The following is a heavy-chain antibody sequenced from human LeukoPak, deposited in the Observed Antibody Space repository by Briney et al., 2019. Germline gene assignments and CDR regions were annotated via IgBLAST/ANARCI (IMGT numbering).Heavy chain of an antibody. CDR3: ARVGRYDSSGYYYDGWYYYYMDV. CDR1: GGTFSSYA. J-gene: IGHJ6*03. Sequence: ASVKVSCKASGGTFSSYAISWVRQAPGQGLEWMGGIIPIFGTANYAQKFQGRVTITADKSTSTAYMELSSLRSEDTAVYYCARVGRYDSSGYYYDGWYYYYMDVWGKGTTVTVSS. D-gene: IGHD3-22*01. CDR2: IIPIFGTA. V-gene: IGHV1-69*06.